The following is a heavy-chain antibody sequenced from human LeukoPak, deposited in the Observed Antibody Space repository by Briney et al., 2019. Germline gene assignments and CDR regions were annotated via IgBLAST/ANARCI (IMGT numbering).Heavy chain of an antibody. CDR1: GYTFTGYR. V-gene: IGHV1-2*06. J-gene: IGHJ4*02. CDR3: ARDYCSSTSCLFDY. D-gene: IGHD2-2*01. Sequence: ASVKVSCKASGYTFTGYRMHWVRQAPGQGLEWMGRINPNGGDTNYAQKFQGRVTMTRDTSISTAYMELSRLRSDDTAVYYCARDYCSSTSCLFDYWGQGTLVTVSS. CDR2: INPNGGDT.